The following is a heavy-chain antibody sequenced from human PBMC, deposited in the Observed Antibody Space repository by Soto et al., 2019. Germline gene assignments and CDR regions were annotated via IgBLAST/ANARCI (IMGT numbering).Heavy chain of an antibody. V-gene: IGHV4-39*01. CDR1: GGSISSSSYY. J-gene: IGHJ6*02. CDR2: IYYSGST. Sequence: PSETLSLTCTVSGGSISSSSYYWGWIRQPPGKGLEWIGSIYYSGSTYYNPSLKSRVTISVDTSKNQFSLKLSSVTAADTAVYYCPRHYSNYYYYYGMDVWGQGTTVTVSS. CDR3: PRHYSNYYYYYGMDV. D-gene: IGHD4-4*01.